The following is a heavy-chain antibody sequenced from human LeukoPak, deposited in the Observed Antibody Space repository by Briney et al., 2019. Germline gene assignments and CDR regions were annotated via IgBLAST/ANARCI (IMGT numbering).Heavy chain of an antibody. CDR2: MNPNSGNT. V-gene: IGHV1-8*01. D-gene: IGHD3-10*01. CDR3: ARGVRGVITQYYYYYMDV. Sequence: GASVKVSCKASGYTFTSHDINWVRQATGQGLEWMGWMNPNSGNTGYAQKFQGRVTMTRNTSISTAYMELSSLRSEDTAVYYCARGVRGVITQYYYYYMDVWGKGTTVTISS. CDR1: GYTFTSHD. J-gene: IGHJ6*03.